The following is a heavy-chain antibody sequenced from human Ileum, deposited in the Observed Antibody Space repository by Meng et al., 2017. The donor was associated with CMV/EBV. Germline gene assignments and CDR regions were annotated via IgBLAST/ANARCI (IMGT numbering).Heavy chain of an antibody. D-gene: IGHD1-26*01. CDR2: IKQDGSEK. J-gene: IGHJ4*02. Sequence: ETLSLTCAASGFTFSTYWMSWVRQAPGKGLEWVANIKQDGSEKYYVDSVKGRFTISRDNAKNSLYLQMNSLRAEDTTVYYCARHVSGTFYNPFDYWGQGTLVTVSS. CDR1: GFTFSTYW. CDR3: ARHVSGTFYNPFDY. V-gene: IGHV3-7*01.